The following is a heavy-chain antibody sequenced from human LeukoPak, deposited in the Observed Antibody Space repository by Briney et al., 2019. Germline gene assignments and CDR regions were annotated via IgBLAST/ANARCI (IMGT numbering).Heavy chain of an antibody. J-gene: IGHJ4*02. Sequence: PSETLSLTYTVCGGSISSNSYHGRWIRQPPGKGLEWIGSIYYSGSTYYNPSLKSRVTISVDTSKNQFSLKLSSVTAADTAVYYCARGKLTVYYSSSTFDFWGQGTLVTVSS. CDR1: GGSISSNSYH. CDR3: ARGKLTVYYSSSTFDF. D-gene: IGHD3-9*01. CDR2: IYYSGST. V-gene: IGHV4-39*01.